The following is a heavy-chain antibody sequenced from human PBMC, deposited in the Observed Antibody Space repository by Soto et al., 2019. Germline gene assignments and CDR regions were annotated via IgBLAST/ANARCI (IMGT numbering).Heavy chain of an antibody. CDR1: GGTFSSYA. CDR3: ARGLRVTYYNYYGMDV. Sequence: APVKVSCKASGGTFSSYAISWVRQAPGQGLEWMGAIIPIFGTANYAQKFQGRVTITADKSTSTAYMELSSLRSEDTALYYCARGLRVTYYNYYGMDVWGQGTTVTVSS. V-gene: IGHV1-69*06. J-gene: IGHJ6*02. D-gene: IGHD2-21*02. CDR2: IIPIFGTA.